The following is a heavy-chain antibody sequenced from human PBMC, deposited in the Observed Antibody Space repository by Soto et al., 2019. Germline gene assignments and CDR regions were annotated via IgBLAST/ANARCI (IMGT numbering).Heavy chain of an antibody. Sequence: EVQLLESGGGLIQPGGPLRLSCSASGFSFNSYAMMWVRQAPGKGLEWVSVISGSGGSSYFADSAKGRFTISRDNSKNMLYLEMNSLRAEDTARYFCAKSSIEYSASVYYWGQGTLVIVSS. CDR1: GFSFNSYA. V-gene: IGHV3-23*01. D-gene: IGHD5-12*01. CDR2: ISGSGGSS. J-gene: IGHJ4*02. CDR3: AKSSIEYSASVYY.